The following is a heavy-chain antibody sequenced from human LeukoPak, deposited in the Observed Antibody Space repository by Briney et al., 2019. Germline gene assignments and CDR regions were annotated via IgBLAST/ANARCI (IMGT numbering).Heavy chain of an antibody. CDR1: GFTFSSYA. J-gene: IGHJ4*02. CDR2: IYSGDST. V-gene: IGHV3-66*01. CDR3: ARDPWDY. Sequence: GGPLRLSCAASGFTFSSYAMSWVRQAPGKGLEWVSIIYSGDSTYYADSVKGRFTISRDNSKNTLYLQMNSLRAEDTAVYYCARDPWDYWGQGTLVTVSS.